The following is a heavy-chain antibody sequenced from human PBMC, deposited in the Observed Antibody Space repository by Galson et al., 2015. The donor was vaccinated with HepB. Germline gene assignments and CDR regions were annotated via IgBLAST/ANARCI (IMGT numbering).Heavy chain of an antibody. CDR3: AGAPVVVVPAHKQTQGYYYYYMDV. CDR2: ISYDGSNK. D-gene: IGHD2-2*01. V-gene: IGHV3-30-3*01. CDR1: GFTFSSYA. Sequence: SLRLSCAASGFTFSSYAMHWVRQAPGKGLEWVAVISYDGSNKYYADSVKGRFTISRDNSKNTLYLQMNSLRAEDTAVYYCAGAPVVVVPAHKQTQGYYYYYMDVWGKGTTVTVSS. J-gene: IGHJ6*03.